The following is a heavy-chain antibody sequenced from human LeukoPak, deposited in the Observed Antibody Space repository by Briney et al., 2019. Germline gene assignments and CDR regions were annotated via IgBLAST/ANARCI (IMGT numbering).Heavy chain of an antibody. V-gene: IGHV3-13*01. D-gene: IGHD3-10*01. CDR1: GFTFSSYE. J-gene: IGHJ4*01. Sequence: GGSLRLSCAASGFTFSSYEMHWVRQVAGRGLEWVAAIGVSGGTYYSNSAKGRFTISRENAKNSFYVQMNGLRAGDTAVYYCVXEAXGSGTLAYDYWGHGSLVTVSS. CDR2: IGVSGGT. CDR3: VXEAXGSGTLAYDY.